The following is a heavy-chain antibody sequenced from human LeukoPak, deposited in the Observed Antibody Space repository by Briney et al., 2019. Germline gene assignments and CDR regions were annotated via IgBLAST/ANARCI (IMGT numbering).Heavy chain of an antibody. V-gene: IGHV4-34*01. D-gene: IGHD2/OR15-2a*01. CDR3: ARMRTLDY. J-gene: IGHJ4*02. Sequence: ASETLSLTCAVYGGSFSGYYWSWIRQPPGKGLEWIGEINHSGSTNYNPSLKSRVTISVDTSKNQSSLKLSSVTAADTAVYYCARMRTLDYWGQGTLVTVSS. CDR2: INHSGST. CDR1: GGSFSGYY.